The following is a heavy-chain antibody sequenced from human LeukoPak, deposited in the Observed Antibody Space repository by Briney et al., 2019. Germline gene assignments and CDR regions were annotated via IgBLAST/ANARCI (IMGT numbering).Heavy chain of an antibody. V-gene: IGHV4-59*01. J-gene: IGHJ3*02. D-gene: IGHD3-3*01. CDR2: IYYSGST. CDR1: GGSISSYY. Sequence: SETLSLTCTVSGGSISSYYWSWIRQPPGKGLEWIGYIYYSGSTNYNPSLKSRVTISVDTSKNQFSLKLSSVTAADTAVYYCASRDPITIFEHDAFDIWGQGTMVTVSS. CDR3: ASRDPITIFEHDAFDI.